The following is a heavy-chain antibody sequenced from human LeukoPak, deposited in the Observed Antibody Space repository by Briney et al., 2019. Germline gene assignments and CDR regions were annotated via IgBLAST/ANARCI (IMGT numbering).Heavy chain of an antibody. CDR3: AKVQGWELLLPDFDY. D-gene: IGHD1-26*01. Sequence: GASVKVSCKASGYTFTSYAMHWVRQAPGQRLEWMGWINAGNGNTKYSQKFQGRVTITRDTSASTAYMELSSLRSEDTAVYYCAKVQGWELLLPDFDYWGQGTLVTVSS. CDR1: GYTFTSYA. J-gene: IGHJ4*02. V-gene: IGHV1-3*01. CDR2: INAGNGNT.